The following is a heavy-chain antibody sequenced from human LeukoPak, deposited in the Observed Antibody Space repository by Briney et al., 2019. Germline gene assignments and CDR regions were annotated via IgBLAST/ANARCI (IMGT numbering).Heavy chain of an antibody. J-gene: IGHJ6*02. D-gene: IGHD1-26*01. V-gene: IGHV1-69*04. Sequence: ASVKVSCKASGGTFSSYAISWVRQAPGQGLEWMGRIIPILGIANYAQKFQGRVTITADKSTSTAYMELSSLRSEDTAVYYCAREEGAPPLGMDVWGQGTTVTVSS. CDR3: AREEGAPPLGMDV. CDR2: IIPILGIA. CDR1: GGTFSSYA.